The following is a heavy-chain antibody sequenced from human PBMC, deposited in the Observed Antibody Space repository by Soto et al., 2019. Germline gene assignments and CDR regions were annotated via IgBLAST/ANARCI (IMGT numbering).Heavy chain of an antibody. CDR3: ARNSGPTRTYYFDY. Sequence: TLSLTCIVSGGSISSNDFYWSWIRQHPGKALEWLALIDWDDDKYYSTSLKTRLTISKDTSKNQVVLTMTNMDPVDTATYYCARNSGPTRTYYFDYWGQGTLVTVSS. CDR2: IDWDDDK. CDR1: GGSISSNDFY. J-gene: IGHJ4*02. V-gene: IGHV2-70*18. D-gene: IGHD3-10*01.